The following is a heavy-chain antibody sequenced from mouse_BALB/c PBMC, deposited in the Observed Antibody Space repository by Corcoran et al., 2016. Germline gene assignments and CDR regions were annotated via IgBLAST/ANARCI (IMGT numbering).Heavy chain of an antibody. J-gene: IGHJ1*01. CDR1: GYTFTSYY. V-gene: IGHV1S56*01. CDR2: IYPGDGST. D-gene: IGHD1-2*01. Sequence: QVQLQQSGPELVKPGASVKMSCKASGYTFTSYYIHWVKQRPGQGLEWIGWIYPGDGSTKYNEKFKGKTTLTADKSSSTAYMLLISLTSEDSAIYFCARTTAWYFDVWGAGTTVTVSS. CDR3: ARTTAWYFDV.